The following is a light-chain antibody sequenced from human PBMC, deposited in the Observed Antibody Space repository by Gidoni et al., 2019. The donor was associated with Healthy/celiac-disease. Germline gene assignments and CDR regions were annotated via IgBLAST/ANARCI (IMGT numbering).Light chain of an antibody. CDR2: GNS. CDR1: SSNIGAGYD. J-gene: IGLJ1*01. V-gene: IGLV1-40*01. Sequence: QSVLTQPPSVSGAPGPRVTISCTGSSSNIGAGYDVPWYQQLPGTAPNLLIYGNSNRPSGVPDRFSGSKSGTSASLAITGLQAEDEADYYCQSYDSSLSGSYVFGTGTKVTVL. CDR3: QSYDSSLSGSYV.